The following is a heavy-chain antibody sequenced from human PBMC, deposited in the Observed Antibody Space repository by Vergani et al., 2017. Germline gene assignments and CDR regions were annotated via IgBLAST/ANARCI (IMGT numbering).Heavy chain of an antibody. J-gene: IGHJ6*03. CDR3: ARDGFMDV. CDR2: ISYDGSNK. CDR1: GFTFSSYA. V-gene: IGHV3-30-3*01. D-gene: IGHD2-2*03. Sequence: QVQLVESGGGVVQPGRSLRLSCAASGFTFSSYAMHWVRQATGKGLEWVAVISYDGSNKYFADSVKGLFTISRDNSKNTLYLQMNSLRAEDTAVYYCARDGFMDVWGKGTTVTVSS.